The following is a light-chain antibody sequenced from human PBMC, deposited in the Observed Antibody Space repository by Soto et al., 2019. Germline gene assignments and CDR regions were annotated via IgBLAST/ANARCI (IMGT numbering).Light chain of an antibody. Sequence: ENVLRQSPGTLSLSPGERATLSCRASQIVSSNYLAWYQQKPGQAPRLLIYGASSRATGIPDRFSGSGSGTDFTLTISRLEPEDFAVYYCQQYGSSRAFGQGTKVEIK. CDR2: GAS. J-gene: IGKJ1*01. CDR3: QQYGSSRA. V-gene: IGKV3-20*01. CDR1: QIVSSNY.